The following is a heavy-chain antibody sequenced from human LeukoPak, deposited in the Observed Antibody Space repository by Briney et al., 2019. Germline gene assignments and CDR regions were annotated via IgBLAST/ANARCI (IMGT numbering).Heavy chain of an antibody. V-gene: IGHV3-30*02. CDR2: IRYDGSNK. D-gene: IGHD6-19*01. CDR1: GFTFSSYG. Sequence: GGSLRLSCAASGFTFSSYGMHWVRQAPGKGLEWVAFIRYDGSNKYYADSVKGRFTISRDNSKNTLYLQMNSLRAEDTAVYYCARWFGGWTGGDAFDIWGQGTMVTVSS. J-gene: IGHJ3*02. CDR3: ARWFGGWTGGDAFDI.